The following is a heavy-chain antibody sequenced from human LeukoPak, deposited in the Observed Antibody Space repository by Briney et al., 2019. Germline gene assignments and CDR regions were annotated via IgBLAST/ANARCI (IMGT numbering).Heavy chain of an antibody. CDR1: GYTFTGYY. D-gene: IGHD6-19*01. CDR3: ATLRRSGWYIGD. Sequence: ASVKVSCKASGYTFTGYYMHWVRQAPGQGLEWMGWINPNSGGTKYEEKFQGRVTMTRDTSITTAYMELSSLRSDDTAIYYCATLRRSGWYIGDWGQGTLVTVSS. CDR2: INPNSGGT. V-gene: IGHV1-2*02. J-gene: IGHJ4*02.